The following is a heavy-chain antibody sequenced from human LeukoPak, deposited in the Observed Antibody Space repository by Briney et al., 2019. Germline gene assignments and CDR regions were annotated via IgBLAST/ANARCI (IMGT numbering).Heavy chain of an antibody. J-gene: IGHJ1*01. Sequence: GRSLRLSCAASGFTFDDYAMHWVRQAPGKGLEWVSAISGSGGSTYYADSVKGRFTISRDNSKNTLYLQMNSLRAEDTAVYYCARGVYCGGDCPEVFQHWGQGTLVTVSS. V-gene: IGHV3-23*01. CDR3: ARGVYCGGDCPEVFQH. D-gene: IGHD2-21*01. CDR1: GFTFDDYA. CDR2: ISGSGGST.